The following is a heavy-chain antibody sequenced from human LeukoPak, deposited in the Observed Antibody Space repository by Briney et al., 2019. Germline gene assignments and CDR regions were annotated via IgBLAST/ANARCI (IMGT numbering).Heavy chain of an antibody. D-gene: IGHD4/OR15-4a*01. CDR3: ARDRASDWYSDL. V-gene: IGHV1-69*13. J-gene: IGHJ2*01. Sequence: ASVKVSCKASGGTFSSYAISWVRQAPGQGLEWMGGIIPIFGTANYAQKFQGRVTITADESTSTAYMELSSLRSEDTAVYYCARDRASDWYSDLWGRGTLVTVSS. CDR2: IIPIFGTA. CDR1: GGTFSSYA.